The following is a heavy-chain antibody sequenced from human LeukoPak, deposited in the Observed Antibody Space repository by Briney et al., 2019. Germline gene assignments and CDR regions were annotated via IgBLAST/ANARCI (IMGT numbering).Heavy chain of an antibody. V-gene: IGHV1-46*01. CDR3: ARVHDFWSGYFDY. J-gene: IGHJ4*02. Sequence: ASVKVSCKASGYTFTSYYMHWVRQAPGQGLEWMGIINPSGGSTSYAQKFQGRVTMTTDTSTSTAYMELRSLRSDDTAVYYCARVHDFWSGYFDYWGQGTLVTVSS. D-gene: IGHD3-3*01. CDR2: INPSGGST. CDR1: GYTFTSYY.